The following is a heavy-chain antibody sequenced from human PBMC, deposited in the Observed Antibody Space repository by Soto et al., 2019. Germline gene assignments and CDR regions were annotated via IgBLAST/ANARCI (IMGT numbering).Heavy chain of an antibody. CDR3: ARDREDRSWRGTFDI. J-gene: IGHJ3*02. Sequence: QVQLVQSGAEVKKPGASVKVSCKASGYTFTSYYMHWVRQAPGQGLEWMGIINPSGGSTSYAQKCQGRVTMTRDTSTSTVYMELSSLRSEDTAVYYCARDREDRSWRGTFDIWGQGTMVTVSS. CDR2: INPSGGST. CDR1: GYTFTSYY. V-gene: IGHV1-46*03. D-gene: IGHD6-13*01.